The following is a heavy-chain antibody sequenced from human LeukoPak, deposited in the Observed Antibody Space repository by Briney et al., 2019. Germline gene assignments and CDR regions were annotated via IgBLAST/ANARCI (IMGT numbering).Heavy chain of an antibody. CDR2: ISHSGPT. J-gene: IGHJ4*02. V-gene: IGHV4-30-2*01. D-gene: IGHD7-27*01. CDR3: TRLGPHLDF. Sequence: KPSETLSLTCAVSGGSISSGGYSWTWIRQPPGKGLEWIGSISHSGPTYYNPSLKSRVTISVDTSKNQFSLKLTSVTAADTAVYYCTRLGPHLDFWGQGTLVTVSS. CDR1: GGSISSGGYS.